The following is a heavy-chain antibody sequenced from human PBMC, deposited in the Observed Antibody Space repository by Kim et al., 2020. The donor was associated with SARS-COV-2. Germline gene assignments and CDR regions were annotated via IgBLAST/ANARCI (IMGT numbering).Heavy chain of an antibody. V-gene: IGHV3-64D*09. D-gene: IGHD5-18*01. CDR2: ST. CDR3: VKARAAMGYI. Sequence: STYYADSVKGRFTISRDNSKNTLYLQMSSLRAEDTAVYYCVKARAAMGYIWGQGTMVTVSS. J-gene: IGHJ3*02.